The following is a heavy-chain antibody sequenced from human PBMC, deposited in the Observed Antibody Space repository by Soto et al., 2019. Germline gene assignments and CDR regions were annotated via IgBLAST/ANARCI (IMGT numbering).Heavy chain of an antibody. CDR1: GGSISSYY. CDR3: ARGTPSPLIVRSSRGPWFDP. V-gene: IGHV4-59*08. J-gene: IGHJ5*02. Sequence: PSETLSLTCTVSGGSISSYYWSWIRQPPGKVLEWIGYMYYGGRTNYNPSLKSRVTISVDTSKMQVSLKLSSVTAADTAVYFCARGTPSPLIVRSSRGPWFDPWGQGTLVNVSS. CDR2: MYYGGRT. D-gene: IGHD2-15*01.